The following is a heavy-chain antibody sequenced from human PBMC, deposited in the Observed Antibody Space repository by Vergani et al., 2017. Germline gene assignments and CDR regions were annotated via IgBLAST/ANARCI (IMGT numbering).Heavy chain of an antibody. CDR3: ARDLAYCHEGSCAL. V-gene: IGHV3-30*02. J-gene: IGHJ4*02. CDR1: GCTFNRYG. D-gene: IGHD2-15*01. Sequence: QVQLVQSGGGVVQPGGSLRVSCVASGCTFNRYGMQWVRQAPGKGLEWVAYVLFDESNEYYAVSVKGRFIVSRDNSNDALYLQMNSLRTDDTAVYYCARDLAYCHEGSCALWGQGSVVTVSS. CDR2: VLFDESNE.